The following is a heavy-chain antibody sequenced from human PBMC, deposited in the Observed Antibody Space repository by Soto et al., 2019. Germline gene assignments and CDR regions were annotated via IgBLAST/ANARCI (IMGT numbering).Heavy chain of an antibody. D-gene: IGHD5-18*01. CDR2: ISAYNGNT. CDR1: GDTHNNDG. CDR3: AATQLWDPFDY. J-gene: IGHJ4*02. V-gene: IGHV1-18*01. Sequence: QVHLVQSGVEVKRSGASVKVSCKASGDTHNNDGISWVRQAPGQGLEWMGWISAYNGNTKYAPKIQGRVTLTTDTSTSIAYMELRSLRSDDTAVYYCAATQLWDPFDYWGQGTLVTVSS.